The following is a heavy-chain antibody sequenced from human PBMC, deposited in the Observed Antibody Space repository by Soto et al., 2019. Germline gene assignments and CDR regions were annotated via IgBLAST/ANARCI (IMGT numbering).Heavy chain of an antibody. D-gene: IGHD3-9*01. J-gene: IGHJ4*02. CDR1: GFTFSSYA. V-gene: IGHV3-23*01. CDR2: ISGSGGST. Sequence: GGSLRLSCAASGFTFSSYAMSWVRQAPGKGLEWVSAISGSGGSTYYADSVKGRFTISRDNSKNTLYLQMNSLRAEDTAVYYSATRVAGYYDILTGYSRFDYWGQGTLVTVSS. CDR3: ATRVAGYYDILTGYSRFDY.